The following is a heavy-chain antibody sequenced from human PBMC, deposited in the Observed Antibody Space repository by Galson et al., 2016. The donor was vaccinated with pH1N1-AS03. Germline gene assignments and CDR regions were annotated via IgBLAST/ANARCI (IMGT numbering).Heavy chain of an antibody. CDR2: IIGAGGVP. CDR1: GFTFSSYA. Sequence: SLRLSCAASGFTFSSYAMSWVRQAPGKGLEWVASIIGAGGVPYYAGSVKGRFAVSRDTSENMVYLQLDRLRAEDTAVYYSAKDKEAVADRRGYFFDDWGQGTLVTVSS. CDR3: AKDKEAVADRRGYFFDD. J-gene: IGHJ4*02. D-gene: IGHD3-10*01. V-gene: IGHV3-23*01.